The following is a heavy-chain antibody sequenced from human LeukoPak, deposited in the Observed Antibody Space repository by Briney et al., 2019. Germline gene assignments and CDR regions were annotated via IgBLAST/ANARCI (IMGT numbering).Heavy chain of an antibody. V-gene: IGHV3-23*01. J-gene: IGHJ4*02. Sequence: GGSLRLSCAVSGFAFGSEAMSWVRQAPGKGLEWVSAISGSGGSTYYADSVKGRFTISRDNSKNTLYLQMNSLRAEDTAVYYCAKDQTGYSSGWYPYYFDYWGQGTLVTVSS. CDR2: ISGSGGST. D-gene: IGHD6-19*01. CDR1: GFAFGSEA. CDR3: AKDQTGYSSGWYPYYFDY.